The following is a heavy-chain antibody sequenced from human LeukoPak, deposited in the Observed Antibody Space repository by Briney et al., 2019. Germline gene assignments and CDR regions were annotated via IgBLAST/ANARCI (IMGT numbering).Heavy chain of an antibody. Sequence: SETLSLTCTVSGGSISNYFWAWIRQPPGKGLEWIGYISKSGGTSYNTSSKSRLTISVDTSKDQFSLRLESVTAADTAVYYCARRPRSMAYYFGYWGQGILVTVSS. CDR3: ARRPRSMAYYFGY. V-gene: IGHV4-59*08. CDR1: GGSISNYF. D-gene: IGHD2/OR15-2a*01. J-gene: IGHJ4*02. CDR2: ISKSGGT.